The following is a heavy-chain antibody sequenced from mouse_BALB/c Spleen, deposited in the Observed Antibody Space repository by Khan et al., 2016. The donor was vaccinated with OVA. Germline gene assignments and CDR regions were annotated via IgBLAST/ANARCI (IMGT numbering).Heavy chain of an antibody. CDR3: ARSIMAN. CDR2: ISYSGST. V-gene: IGHV3-2*02. CDR1: GYSITSDYA. Sequence: EVKLEESGPGLVKPSQSLSLTCTVTGYSITSDYAWNWIRQFPGNKLEWMGYISYSGSTSYNPSIKSRISLTRDTSKNQFFLQLNSVTTEDTATYYCARSIMANWGQGTTLTVSS. J-gene: IGHJ2*01.